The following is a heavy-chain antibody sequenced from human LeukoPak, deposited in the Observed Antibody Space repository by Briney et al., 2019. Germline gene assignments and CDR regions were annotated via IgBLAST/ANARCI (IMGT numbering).Heavy chain of an antibody. J-gene: IGHJ4*02. CDR2: ISSSSSYI. CDR1: GFTFSSYS. Sequence: GGSLRLSCAASGFTFSSYSMNWVRQAPGKGLEWVSSISSSSSYIYYADSVKGRFTISRDNAKNSLYLQMNSLRAEDTAVYYCARAGGDYYDSSGYYSDYWGQGTLVIVSS. D-gene: IGHD3-22*01. V-gene: IGHV3-21*01. CDR3: ARAGGDYYDSSGYYSDY.